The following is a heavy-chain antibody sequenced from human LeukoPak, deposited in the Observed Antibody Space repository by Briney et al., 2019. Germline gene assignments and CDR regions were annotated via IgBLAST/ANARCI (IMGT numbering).Heavy chain of an antibody. CDR3: AKDFRIGYSAHFDY. Sequence: GGSPRLSCVGSGFTFRSHAMSWVRQAPEKGLEFVSGIYENGGTTYYADSVKGRFSISRDNSKNTLYLQMDSLRGEDTAVYYCAKDFRIGYSAHFDYWGQGALVTVSS. CDR2: IYENGGTT. J-gene: IGHJ4*02. D-gene: IGHD2-21*01. V-gene: IGHV3-23*01. CDR1: GFTFRSHA.